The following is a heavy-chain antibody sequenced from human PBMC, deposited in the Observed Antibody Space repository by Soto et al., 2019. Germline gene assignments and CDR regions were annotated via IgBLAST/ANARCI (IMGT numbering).Heavy chain of an antibody. CDR1: GFTFSSYA. CDR2: ISGSGGST. CDR3: AKDPMRFLEWLLLGVYDY. Sequence: GGSLRLSCAASGFTFSSYAMSWVRQAPGKGLEWVSAISGSGGSTYYADSVKGRFTISRDNSKNTLYLQMNSLRVEDTAVYYCAKDPMRFLEWLLLGVYDYWGQGTLVTVSS. D-gene: IGHD3-3*01. V-gene: IGHV3-23*01. J-gene: IGHJ4*02.